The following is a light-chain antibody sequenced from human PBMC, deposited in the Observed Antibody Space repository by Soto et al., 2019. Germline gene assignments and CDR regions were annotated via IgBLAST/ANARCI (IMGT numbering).Light chain of an antibody. Sequence: EIVLTQSPATLSLSPGERATLSCRASQSVSSSYLAWYQQKPGQAPRLLIYAASSRATGIPDRFSGSGSGTDFTLTVSRLEPEDFATYYCQQSFRTPFTFGPGNKLDIK. CDR1: QSVSSSY. CDR3: QQSFRTPFT. V-gene: IGKV3D-20*02. CDR2: AAS. J-gene: IGKJ3*01.